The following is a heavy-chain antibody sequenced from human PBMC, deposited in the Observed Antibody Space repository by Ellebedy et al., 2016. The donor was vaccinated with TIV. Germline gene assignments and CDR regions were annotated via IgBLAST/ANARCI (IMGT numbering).Heavy chain of an antibody. CDR1: GGSISSSNW. CDR2: IYHSGST. V-gene: IGHV4-4*02. Sequence: MPSETLSLTCAVSGGSISSSNWWSWVRQPPGKGLEWIGEIYHSGSTNYNPSLKSLVTISVDRSKNQFSLKLNSVTAADTAMYYCARELSGSDHFDYWGQGTLVTVSS. J-gene: IGHJ4*02. D-gene: IGHD6-19*01. CDR3: ARELSGSDHFDY.